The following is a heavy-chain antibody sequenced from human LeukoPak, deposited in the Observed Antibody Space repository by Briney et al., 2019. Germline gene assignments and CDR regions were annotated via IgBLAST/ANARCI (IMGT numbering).Heavy chain of an antibody. CDR2: ISYNGNSK. D-gene: IGHD6-19*01. J-gene: IGHJ5*02. V-gene: IGHV3-30*18. Sequence: GTSLRLSCAVSGFTISSHGMHWVRQAPGKGLEWVAMISYNGNSKYYGDSVKGRFTISRDNSKDTLYLEMDSLRTEDTAVYYCAKDWGSSGWYNYFDPWGQETLVTVSS. CDR1: GFTISSHG. CDR3: AKDWGSSGWYNYFDP.